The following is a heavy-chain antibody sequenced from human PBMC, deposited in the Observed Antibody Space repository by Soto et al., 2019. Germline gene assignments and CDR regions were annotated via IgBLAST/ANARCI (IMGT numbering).Heavy chain of an antibody. Sequence: GGSLRLSCAASGFTFSNAWMSWVRQAPGKGLEWVGRIKSKTDGGTTDYAAPVKGRFTISRDDSKNTLYLQMNSLKTEDTAVYYCIKWLRGYRAFDIWGQGTMVTVSS. CDR1: GFTFSNAW. CDR3: IKWLRGYRAFDI. V-gene: IGHV3-15*01. CDR2: IKSKTDGGTT. J-gene: IGHJ3*02. D-gene: IGHD5-12*01.